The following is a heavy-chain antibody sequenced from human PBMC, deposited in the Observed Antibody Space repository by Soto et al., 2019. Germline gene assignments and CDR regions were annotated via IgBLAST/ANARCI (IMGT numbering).Heavy chain of an antibody. CDR1: GGTFSTYT. CDR3: ARIPRYSFPTSDDLDS. D-gene: IGHD5-18*01. Sequence: SVKVSCKASGGTFSTYTFSWVRQAPGQGLEWMGSITPIYPTTNYAERFQGRLTITADDSTRTAYMDLTSLTSEDTAVYYCARIPRYSFPTSDDLDSWGQGTLVTVSS. CDR2: ITPIYPTT. V-gene: IGHV1-69*13. J-gene: IGHJ4*02.